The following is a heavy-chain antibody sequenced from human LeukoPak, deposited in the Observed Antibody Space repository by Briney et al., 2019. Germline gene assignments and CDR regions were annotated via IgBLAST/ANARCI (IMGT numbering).Heavy chain of an antibody. CDR2: IYYSGST. Sequence: SQTLSLTCAVSGGSISSGGYSWSWIRQPPGKGLEWIGYIYYSGSTYYNPSLKGRVTISVDTSKNQFSLKLSSVTAADTAVYYCATRRQYSSFHNWFDPWGQGTLVTVSS. V-gene: IGHV4-31*11. CDR3: ATRRQYSSFHNWFDP. D-gene: IGHD6-6*01. J-gene: IGHJ5*02. CDR1: GGSISSGGYS.